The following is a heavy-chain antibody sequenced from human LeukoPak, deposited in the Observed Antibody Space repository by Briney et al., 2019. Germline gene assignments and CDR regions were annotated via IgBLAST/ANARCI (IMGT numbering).Heavy chain of an antibody. Sequence: ASVKVSCKASGYTFTIYGISWVRQAPGQGLEWPGWINVYNVTRNYAQRLQGRVTMTTDTSTNTAYMELRSLRSDDTAVYYCARVGYCSSSSCIYGMDVWGKGTTVTVSS. V-gene: IGHV1-18*04. CDR2: INVYNVTR. D-gene: IGHD2-2*01. CDR1: GYTFTIYG. J-gene: IGHJ6*04. CDR3: ARVGYCSSSSCIYGMDV.